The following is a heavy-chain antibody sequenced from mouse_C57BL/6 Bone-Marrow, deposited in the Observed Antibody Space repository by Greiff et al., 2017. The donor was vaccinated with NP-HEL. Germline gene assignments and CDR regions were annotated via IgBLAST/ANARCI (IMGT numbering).Heavy chain of an antibody. CDR3: ARHGGYDRLMDY. D-gene: IGHD2-2*01. J-gene: IGHJ4*01. V-gene: IGHV5-12*01. CDR1: GFTFSDYY. CDR2: ISNGGGST. Sequence: EVQLVESGGGLVQPGGSLKLSCAASGFTFSDYYMYWVRQTPEKRLEWVAYISNGGGSTYYPDTVKGRFTISRDNAKNTLYLQMSRLKSEDTAMYYCARHGGYDRLMDYWGQGTSVTVSS.